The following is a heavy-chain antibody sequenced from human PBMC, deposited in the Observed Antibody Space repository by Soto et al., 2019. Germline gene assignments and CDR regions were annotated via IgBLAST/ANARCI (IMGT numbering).Heavy chain of an antibody. CDR2: IYYSGST. V-gene: IGHV4-31*03. Sequence: SETLSLTCTVSGGSISSGGYYWSWIRQHPGKGLEWIGYIYYSGSTYYNPSLKSRVTISVDTSKNQFSLKLSSVTAAETAVYYCARGGTMVALSTDYWGQGTLVTVSS. D-gene: IGHD1-1*01. CDR3: ARGGTMVALSTDY. CDR1: GGSISSGGYY. J-gene: IGHJ4*02.